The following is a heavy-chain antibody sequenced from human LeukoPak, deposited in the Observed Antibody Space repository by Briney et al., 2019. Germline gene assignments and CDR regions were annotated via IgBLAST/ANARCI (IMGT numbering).Heavy chain of an antibody. CDR1: GFTFISYA. J-gene: IGHJ4*02. V-gene: IGHV3-23*01. Sequence: GGSLRLSCAASGFTFISYAMSWVRQAPGKGLEWVSAISGSGGTTYYADSVKGRFTISRDNSRNTLYLQMNSLRADDTAVYYCARDLTSYGSGSYYNEYYWGQGTLVAVSS. D-gene: IGHD3-10*01. CDR3: ARDLTSYGSGSYYNEYY. CDR2: ISGSGGTT.